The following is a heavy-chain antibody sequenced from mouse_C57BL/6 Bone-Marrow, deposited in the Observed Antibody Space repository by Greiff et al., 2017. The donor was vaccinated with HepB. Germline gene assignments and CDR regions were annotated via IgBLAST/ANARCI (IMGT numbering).Heavy chain of an antibody. CDR2: IRSKSNNYAT. Sequence: DVMLVESGGGLVQPKGSLKLSCAASGFSFNTYAMNWVRQAPGKGLEWVARIRSKSNNYATYYADSVKDRFTISRDDSESMLYLQMNNLKTEDTAMYYCVRLYDGYYGAMDYWGQGTSVTVSS. D-gene: IGHD2-3*01. V-gene: IGHV10-1*01. J-gene: IGHJ4*01. CDR3: VRLYDGYYGAMDY. CDR1: GFSFNTYA.